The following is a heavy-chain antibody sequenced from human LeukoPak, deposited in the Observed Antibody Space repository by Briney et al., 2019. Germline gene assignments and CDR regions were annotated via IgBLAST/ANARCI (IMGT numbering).Heavy chain of an antibody. D-gene: IGHD3-22*01. J-gene: IGHJ4*02. Sequence: ASVKVSCKASGYTFTGYYMHWVRQAPGQGLEWMGWINPNSGGTNYAQKFQGRVTMTRDTSISTAYMELSRLRSDDTAVYYCASLITMIRAYYFDYWGQGTLVTVSS. V-gene: IGHV1-2*02. CDR3: ASLITMIRAYYFDY. CDR1: GYTFTGYY. CDR2: INPNSGGT.